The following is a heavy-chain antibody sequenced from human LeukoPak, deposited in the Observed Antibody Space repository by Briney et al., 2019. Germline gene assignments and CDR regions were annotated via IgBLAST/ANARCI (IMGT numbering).Heavy chain of an antibody. V-gene: IGHV3-33*01. CDR3: AREVLAGDTYYFDY. D-gene: IGHD2-15*01. CDR2: IWYDGSNK. J-gene: IGHJ4*02. Sequence: GRSLRLSCAASGFTFSSYGMHWVRQAPGKGLGWVAVIWYDGSNKYYTDSVKARLTISRDNSKNTLYLQMNSLRAEDTAVYYCAREVLAGDTYYFDYWGQGTLVTVSS. CDR1: GFTFSSYG.